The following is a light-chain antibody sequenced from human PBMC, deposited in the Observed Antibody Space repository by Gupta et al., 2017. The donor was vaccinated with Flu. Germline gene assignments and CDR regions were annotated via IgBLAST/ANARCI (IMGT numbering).Light chain of an antibody. CDR2: RVS. CDR3: QQYNDYYTWT. J-gene: IGKJ1*01. Sequence: LAWYQHKPGKVPKLLIYRVSNLESGVPSRFSASGSGTEFTLTISDLQPDDLATYYCQQYNDYYTWTFGQGTRVEV. V-gene: IGKV1-5*03.